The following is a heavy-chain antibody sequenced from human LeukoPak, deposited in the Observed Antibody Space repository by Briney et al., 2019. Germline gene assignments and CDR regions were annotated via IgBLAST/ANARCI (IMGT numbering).Heavy chain of an antibody. V-gene: IGHV3-7*01. CDR2: INRDGSVQ. J-gene: IGHJ6*03. Sequence: PGGSLRLSCSASGFIIIAYWMSWVRQAPGKGLEWMGNINRDGSVQNYVDSVKGRITISRDNANNSVFLQMNSLRADDTAVYYCARVGTLTGSRYYMDVWGKGTTVTVPS. CDR1: GFIIIAYW. D-gene: IGHD1-26*01. CDR3: ARVGTLTGSRYYMDV.